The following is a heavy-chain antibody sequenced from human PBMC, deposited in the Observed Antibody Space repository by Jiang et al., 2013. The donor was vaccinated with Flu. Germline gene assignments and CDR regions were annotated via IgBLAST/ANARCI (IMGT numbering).Heavy chain of an antibody. Sequence: PGTSLTLTCTASGFTFSQYGIHWVRQAPGKGLEWVATIWYDGGGKRYADSVKGRFIISRDNFKNTVSLQMNNLRAEDTALYSCAKAGVDYATQVGYFDYCGQGTQVTVSS. CDR1: GFTFSQYG. J-gene: IGHJ4*02. D-gene: IGHD4-17*01. V-gene: IGHV3-33*06. CDR2: IWYDGGGK. CDR3: AKAGVDYATQVGYFDY.